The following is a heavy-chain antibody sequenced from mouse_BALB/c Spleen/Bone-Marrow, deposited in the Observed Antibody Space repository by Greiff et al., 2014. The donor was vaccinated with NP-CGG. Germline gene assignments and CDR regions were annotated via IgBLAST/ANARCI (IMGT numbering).Heavy chain of an antibody. J-gene: IGHJ4*01. CDR3: ARDDYDYAMDY. CDR1: GFTFSSFG. Sequence: EVMLVESGGGLVQPGGSRKLSRAASGFTFSSFGMHWVRQAPEKGLEWVAYISSGSSTIYYADTVKGRFTISRDNPKNTLFLQMTSLRSEDTAMYYCARDDYDYAMDYWGQGTSVTVSS. CDR2: ISSGSSTI. D-gene: IGHD2-4*01. V-gene: IGHV5-17*02.